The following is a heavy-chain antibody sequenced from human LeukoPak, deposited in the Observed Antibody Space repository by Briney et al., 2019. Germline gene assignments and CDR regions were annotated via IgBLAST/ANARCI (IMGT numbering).Heavy chain of an antibody. Sequence: GGSLRLSCAASGFTFSSYWMNWVRQAPGKGLEWVANIKEDGSDKYYVDSVKGRFTISRDNAKNSLYLQMNSLRAEDTAVYYCARDYRARLDYWGQGTLVTVSS. CDR2: IKEDGSDK. J-gene: IGHJ4*02. CDR3: ARDYRARLDY. CDR1: GFTFSSYW. V-gene: IGHV3-7*01.